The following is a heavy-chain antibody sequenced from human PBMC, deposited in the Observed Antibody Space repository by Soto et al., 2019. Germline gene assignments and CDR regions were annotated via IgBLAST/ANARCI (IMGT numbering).Heavy chain of an antibody. CDR2: ISGSGGSR. J-gene: IGHJ5*02. CDR1: GFTFSSYA. CDR3: AKVMVKNWFDP. D-gene: IGHD5-18*01. Sequence: GGSLRLSCAASGFTFSSYAMSWVRQAPGKGLEWVSLISGSGGSRYYADSVKGRFTISRDNSKNTLYLQMNSLRADDTAVYYCAKVMVKNWFDPWGQGTLVTVAS. V-gene: IGHV3-23*01.